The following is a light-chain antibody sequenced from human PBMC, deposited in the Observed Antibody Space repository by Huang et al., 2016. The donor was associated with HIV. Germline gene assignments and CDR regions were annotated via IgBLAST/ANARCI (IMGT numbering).Light chain of an antibody. V-gene: IGKV2-28*01. CDR1: QSLLQSNGYNY. Sequence: DIVMTQSPLSLPVTPGEPASISCRSSQSLLQSNGYNYLDWYLQKPGQSPQLLIYLGSNRASGVPDRFSGSRSGTAFTLKISRVEAEDVGVYYCMQTLQTPLTFGGGTKVEIK. CDR2: LGS. J-gene: IGKJ4*01. CDR3: MQTLQTPLT.